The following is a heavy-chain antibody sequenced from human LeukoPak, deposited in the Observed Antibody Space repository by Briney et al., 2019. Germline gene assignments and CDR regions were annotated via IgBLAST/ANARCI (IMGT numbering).Heavy chain of an antibody. CDR2: INHSGST. D-gene: IGHD6-13*01. CDR1: GGSFSGYY. Sequence: SETLSLTCAVYGGSFSGYYWSWIRQPPGKGLEWIGEINHSGSTNYNPSLKSRVTISVDTSKNQFSLKLSSVTAADTAVYYCAALAAAGIRYYFDYWGQGTLVTVSS. J-gene: IGHJ4*02. CDR3: AALAAAGIRYYFDY. V-gene: IGHV4-34*01.